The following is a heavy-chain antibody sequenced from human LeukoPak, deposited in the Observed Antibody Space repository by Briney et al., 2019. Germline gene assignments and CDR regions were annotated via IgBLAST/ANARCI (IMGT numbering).Heavy chain of an antibody. D-gene: IGHD6-19*01. V-gene: IGHV1-18*01. J-gene: IGHJ1*01. CDR1: GYTFTGYG. CDR3: ARGGQQWLVLSPAEYFQH. CDR2: ISAYNGNT. Sequence: ASVKVSCKASGYTFTGYGISWVRQAPGQGLEWMGWISAYNGNTDYAQKLQGRVTMTTDTSTSTAYMELRSLRSDDTAVYYCARGGQQWLVLSPAEYFQHGGQGTVVPVSS.